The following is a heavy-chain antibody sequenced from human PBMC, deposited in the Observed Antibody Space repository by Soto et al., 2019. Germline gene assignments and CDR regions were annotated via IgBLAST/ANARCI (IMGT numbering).Heavy chain of an antibody. V-gene: IGHV1-69*08. CDR2: IIPILGIA. CDR1: GGTFNSYT. J-gene: IGHJ3*02. CDR3: ARDYDSSGYYALGAFDI. D-gene: IGHD3-22*01. Sequence: QVQLVQSGAEVKKPGSSVKVSCKASGGTFNSYTISWVRQAPGQGLEWMGRIIPILGIANYAQKFQGRVTITADKSTSTAYMELSSLRSEDTAVYYCARDYDSSGYYALGAFDIWGQGTMVTVSS.